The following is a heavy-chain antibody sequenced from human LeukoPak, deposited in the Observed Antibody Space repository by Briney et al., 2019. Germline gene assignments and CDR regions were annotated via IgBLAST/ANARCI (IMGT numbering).Heavy chain of an antibody. CDR3: ARELNRIQLLSRYNWFDP. J-gene: IGHJ5*02. D-gene: IGHD5-18*01. V-gene: IGHV4-30-4*08. CDR2: IYYSGST. CDR1: GGSISSGGYS. Sequence: PSETLSLTCAVSGGSISSGGYSWSWIRQPPGKGLEWIGYIYYSGSTYYNPSLKSRVTISVDTSKNQFSLKLSSVTAADTAVYYCARELNRIQLLSRYNWFDPWGQGTLVTVSS.